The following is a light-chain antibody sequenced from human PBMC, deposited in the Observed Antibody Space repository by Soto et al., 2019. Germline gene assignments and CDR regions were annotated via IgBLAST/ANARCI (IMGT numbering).Light chain of an antibody. V-gene: IGLV3-9*01. J-gene: IGLJ3*02. Sequence: SYELTQPLSVSVALGQTARITCGGNNIGSKNVHWYQQKPGQAPVLVIYRDSNRPSGIPERFSGSNSGNTATLTISRAQAGDEADYYCQVGDSSWVFGGGTKLTVL. CDR1: NIGSKN. CDR2: RDS. CDR3: QVGDSSWV.